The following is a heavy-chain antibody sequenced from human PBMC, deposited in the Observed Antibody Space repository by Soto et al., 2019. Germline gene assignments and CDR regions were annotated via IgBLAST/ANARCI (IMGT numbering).Heavy chain of an antibody. D-gene: IGHD6-19*01. V-gene: IGHV4-39*01. J-gene: IGHJ4*02. CDR3: ARRYGWLYFDY. CDR1: GDSISSSNYF. CDR2: IFYSGST. Sequence: QLQLQESGPGLVKPWETLSLTCTVSGDSISSSNYFWGWIRQPPGKGLEWIGTIFYSGSTYYNPSLKSPVPISVHTSKNQFSLKLTSVTAADTALYYCARRYGWLYFDYWGQGRLVTVSS.